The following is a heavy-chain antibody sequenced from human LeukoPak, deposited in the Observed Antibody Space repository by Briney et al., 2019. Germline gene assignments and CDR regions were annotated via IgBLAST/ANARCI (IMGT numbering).Heavy chain of an antibody. J-gene: IGHJ4*02. CDR3: ARVGYGTDY. CDR2: MQNSGNA. D-gene: IGHD3-16*01. Sequence: SETLSLTCTVSGGSIRTYYWSWIRQPPGKGLEWIGYMQNSGNADYNPSLESRVTMSVDTSKNQFSLKVRSLTAADTAIYYCARVGYGTDYWGQGILVTVSS. CDR1: GGSIRTYY. V-gene: IGHV4-59*01.